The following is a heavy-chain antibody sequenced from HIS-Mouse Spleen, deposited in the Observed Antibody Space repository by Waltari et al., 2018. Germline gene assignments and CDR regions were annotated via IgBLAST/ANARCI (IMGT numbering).Heavy chain of an antibody. CDR1: GGSCSGYY. Sequence: VQLQHWGAGLLEPSEPLSLPCAVYGGSCSGYYWSWTRQPPGKGLEWIGEINHSGSTNYNPSLKSRVTISVDTSKNQFSLKLSSVTAADTAVYYCARGKGSSSWYYFDYWGQGTLVTVSS. J-gene: IGHJ4*02. D-gene: IGHD6-13*01. CDR3: ARGKGSSSWYYFDY. CDR2: INHSGST. V-gene: IGHV4-34*01.